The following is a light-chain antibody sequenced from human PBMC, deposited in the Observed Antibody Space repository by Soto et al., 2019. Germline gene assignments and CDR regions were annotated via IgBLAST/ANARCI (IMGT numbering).Light chain of an antibody. CDR1: SSDVGSYNL. J-gene: IGLJ1*01. V-gene: IGLV2-23*01. Sequence: QSVLTQPASVSVSPGQSITISCTGTSSDVGSYNLVSWYQQHPGKAPKLMIYEGTKRPSGVSNRFSGSKSGHTASLTIAGLQAEDEADYYCCSFATGGTSGYVFGSGTKVTVL. CDR3: CSFATGGTSGYV. CDR2: EGT.